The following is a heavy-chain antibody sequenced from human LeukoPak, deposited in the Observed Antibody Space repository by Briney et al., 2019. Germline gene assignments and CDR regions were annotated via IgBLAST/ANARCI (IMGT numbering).Heavy chain of an antibody. CDR1: GGSISSYY. V-gene: IGHV4-59*01. D-gene: IGHD3-9*01. CDR2: IYYSGST. CDR3: ARREGDILTGYTFDY. Sequence: ETLSLTCTVSGGSISSYYWSWIRQPPGKGLEWIGYIYYSGSTNYNPSLKSRVTISVDTSKNQFSLKLSSVTAADTAVYYCARREGDILTGYTFDYWGQGTLVTVSS. J-gene: IGHJ4*02.